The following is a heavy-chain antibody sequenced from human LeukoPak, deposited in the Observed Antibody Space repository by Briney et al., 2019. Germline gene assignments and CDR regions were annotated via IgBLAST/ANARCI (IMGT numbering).Heavy chain of an antibody. CDR1: GGSISSGSYY. V-gene: IGHV4-61*02. CDR2: IYTSGST. CDR3: TRVKGYYDSSGYYKAHAFDI. D-gene: IGHD3-22*01. Sequence: SETLSLTCTVSGGSISSGSYYWSWIRQPAGKGLEWIGRIYTSGSTNYNPSLKSRVTISVDTSKNQFSLKLNSVTAADTAVYYCTRVKGYYDSSGYYKAHAFDIWGQGTLVTDSS. J-gene: IGHJ4*02.